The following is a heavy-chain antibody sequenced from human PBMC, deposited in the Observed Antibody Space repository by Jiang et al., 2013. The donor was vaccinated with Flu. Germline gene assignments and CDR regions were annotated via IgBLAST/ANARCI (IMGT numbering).Heavy chain of an antibody. Sequence: GPGLVKPSETLSLTCAVSGGSISNYYWSWIRQPAGKGLEWIGRIYSSGSTNYNPSPKSRVTMSEDTSKNQFSLKLSSVTAADTAVYYCARGGYYDNRNAFDIWGQGTTVTVSS. CDR3: ARGGYYDNRNAFDI. CDR2: IYSSGST. D-gene: IGHD3-22*01. V-gene: IGHV4-4*07. J-gene: IGHJ3*02. CDR1: GGSISNYY.